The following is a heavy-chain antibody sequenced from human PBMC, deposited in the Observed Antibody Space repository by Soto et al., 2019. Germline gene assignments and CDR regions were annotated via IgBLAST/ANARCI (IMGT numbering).Heavy chain of an antibody. CDR3: ARAVVITNFGVVSWFDY. J-gene: IGHJ4*02. CDR1: GFTFSSYA. D-gene: IGHD3-3*01. Sequence: QVQLVESGGGVVQPGRSLRLSCAASGFTFSSYAMHWVRQAPGKGLEWVAVISYDGSNKYYADSVKGRFTISRDNSKNPLHMQMHSLRAEDTAVYYCARAVVITNFGVVSWFDYWGQGTLVTVSS. CDR2: ISYDGSNK. V-gene: IGHV3-30-3*01.